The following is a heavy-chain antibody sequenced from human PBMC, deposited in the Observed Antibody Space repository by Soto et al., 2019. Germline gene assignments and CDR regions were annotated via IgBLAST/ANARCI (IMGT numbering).Heavy chain of an antibody. Sequence: SETMSLTCRVAGGYISGYDWSWIRQPPGKGLEWIGYIYYSGSTNYNPSLKSRVTISVDTSKNQFSLKLTSVTAADTAVYYCARDKITGLFDYWGQGTLVTSPQ. CDR2: IYYSGST. D-gene: IGHD2-8*02. CDR3: ARDKITGLFDY. V-gene: IGHV4-59*12. CDR1: GGYISGYD. J-gene: IGHJ4*02.